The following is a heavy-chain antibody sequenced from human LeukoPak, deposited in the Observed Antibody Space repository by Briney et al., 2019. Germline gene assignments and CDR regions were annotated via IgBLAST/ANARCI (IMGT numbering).Heavy chain of an antibody. D-gene: IGHD5-24*01. CDR3: ARFGSGWLQSLVYAFDI. J-gene: IGHJ3*02. Sequence: GESLKISCKGSGYSFTSYWIGWVRQMPGKGLEWMGIIYPGDSDTRYSPSFQGQVTISADKSISTAYLQWSSLKASDTAMYYCARFGSGWLQSLVYAFDISGQGTMVTVSS. V-gene: IGHV5-51*01. CDR2: IYPGDSDT. CDR1: GYSFTSYW.